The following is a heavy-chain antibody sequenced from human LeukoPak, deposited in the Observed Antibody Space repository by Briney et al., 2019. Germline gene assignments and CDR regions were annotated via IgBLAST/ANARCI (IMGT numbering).Heavy chain of an antibody. Sequence: GGSLRLSCAASGFTFSSFGMHWVRQAPGKGLEWVAVIWYDGNNKYYADSVKGRFIISRDNSKNTLYLQMNSLRAEDTAVYYCASRRTSGLRFDYWGQGTLVTVSS. CDR2: IWYDGNNK. J-gene: IGHJ4*02. CDR3: ASRRTSGLRFDY. V-gene: IGHV3-33*01. CDR1: GFTFSSFG. D-gene: IGHD2-21*02.